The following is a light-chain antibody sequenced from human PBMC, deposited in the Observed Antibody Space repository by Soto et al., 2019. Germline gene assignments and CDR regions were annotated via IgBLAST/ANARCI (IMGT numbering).Light chain of an antibody. CDR1: SSNIGAGYD. J-gene: IGLJ1*01. Sequence: QSVPTQPPSVSRAPGQRVTISCTGSSSNIGAGYDVHWYQQLPGTAPKLLIFGNSNRPSGVPDRFSGSKSGTSASLAITGLQAEDEADYYCQSYDSSLSAYVFGTGTKLTFL. V-gene: IGLV1-40*01. CDR2: GNS. CDR3: QSYDSSLSAYV.